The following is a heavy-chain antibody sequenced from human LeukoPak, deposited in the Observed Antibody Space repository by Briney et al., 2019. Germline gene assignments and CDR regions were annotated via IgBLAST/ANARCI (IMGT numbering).Heavy chain of an antibody. CDR3: ARGSSWLDY. Sequence: SETLSLTCTVSGGSISSYYWSWIRQPPGKGLERIGYIYYSGSTNYNPSLKSRVTISVDTNQFSLKLSSVTAADTAVYYCARGSSWLDYWGQGTLVTVSS. V-gene: IGHV4-59*01. CDR1: GGSISSYY. J-gene: IGHJ4*02. CDR2: IYYSGST. D-gene: IGHD6-13*01.